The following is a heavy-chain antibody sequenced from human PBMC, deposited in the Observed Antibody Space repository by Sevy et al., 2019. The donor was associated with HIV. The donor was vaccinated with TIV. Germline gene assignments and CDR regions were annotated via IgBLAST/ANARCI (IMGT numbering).Heavy chain of an antibody. V-gene: IGHV4-59*01. Sequence: SETLSLTCTVSGGSISSYYWNWIRQSPGKGLEWIGYIYYTGSTNYNPSLKSRVTISVDTSKNQFSLKLTSVTAAYTAVYYCARELISGRYYGMDVWGQGTTVTVSS. CDR1: GGSISSYY. D-gene: IGHD6-19*01. CDR3: ARELISGRYYGMDV. CDR2: IYYTGST. J-gene: IGHJ6*02.